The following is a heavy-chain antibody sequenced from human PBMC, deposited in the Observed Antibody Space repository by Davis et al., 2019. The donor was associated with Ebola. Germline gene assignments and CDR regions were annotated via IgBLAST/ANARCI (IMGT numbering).Heavy chain of an antibody. D-gene: IGHD3-10*01. CDR3: GGSRYYYYGMDV. V-gene: IGHV5-10-1*01. CDR2: IDPSDSYT. Sequence: GESLKISCKGSGYYFTSYWISWVRQLPGRGLEWMGRIDPSDSYTNYSPSFQGHVTISADKSISTAYLQWSSLKASDTAMYYCGGSRYYYYGMDVWGQGTTVTVSS. J-gene: IGHJ6*02. CDR1: GYYFTSYW.